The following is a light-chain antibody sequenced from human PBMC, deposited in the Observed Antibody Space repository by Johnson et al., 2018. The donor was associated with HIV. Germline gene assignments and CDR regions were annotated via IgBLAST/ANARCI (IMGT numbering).Light chain of an antibody. V-gene: IGLV1-51*01. CDR2: DNN. CDR3: GTWDSSLSAYV. J-gene: IGLJ1*01. Sequence: QSVLTQPPSVSAAPGQKVTISCSASSSNIGRNYVSWYQQLPGTAPKLLIFDNNKRPSGIPDRFSASKSGTSATLGITGLQTGDEADYYCGTWDSSLSAYVFGTGTKVTVL. CDR1: SSNIGRNY.